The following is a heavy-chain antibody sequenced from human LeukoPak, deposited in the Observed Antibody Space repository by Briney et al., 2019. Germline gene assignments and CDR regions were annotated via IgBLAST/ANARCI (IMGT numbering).Heavy chain of an antibody. J-gene: IGHJ4*02. D-gene: IGHD6-13*01. CDR3: ARGMEAPKQRLVYYFDY. CDR1: GGSFSGYY. CDR2: INHSGST. V-gene: IGHV4-34*01. Sequence: SETLSLTCAVYGGSFSGYYWSWIRQPPGKGLEWIGEINHSGSTNYNPSLKSRVTISVDTSKNQFSLKLSSVTAADTAVYYCARGMEAPKQRLVYYFDYWGQGTLVTVSS.